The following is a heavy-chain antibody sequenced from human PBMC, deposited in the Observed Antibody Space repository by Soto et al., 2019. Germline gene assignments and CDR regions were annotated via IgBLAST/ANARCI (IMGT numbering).Heavy chain of an antibody. Sequence: QVQLVESGGGVVQPGRSLRLSCAVSGFTFSSYAMHWVRQAPGKGLEWVAVVSYDGSNKYYADSVKGRFAISRDNSKNTLYLQMNSLRVEDKAVYYCAVLRYDIYLTYYITMDVWGQGTTVTVSS. D-gene: IGHD3-9*01. CDR1: GFTFSSYA. V-gene: IGHV3-30*09. CDR3: AVLRYDIYLTYYITMDV. J-gene: IGHJ6*02. CDR2: VSYDGSNK.